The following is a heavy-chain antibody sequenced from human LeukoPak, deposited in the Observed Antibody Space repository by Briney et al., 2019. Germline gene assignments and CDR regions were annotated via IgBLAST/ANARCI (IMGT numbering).Heavy chain of an antibody. CDR1: GFAFSSST. J-gene: IGHJ4*02. Sequence: GGSLRLSCGASGFAFSSSTMSWVRQAPEKGLEFVSGIYENGGTTYYADSVKGRFSISRDNSKNTLYLQMDSLRGEDTAVYYCAKDFRIGYSAHFDYWGQGALVTVSS. CDR3: AKDFRIGYSAHFDY. CDR2: IYENGGTT. V-gene: IGHV3-23*01. D-gene: IGHD2-21*01.